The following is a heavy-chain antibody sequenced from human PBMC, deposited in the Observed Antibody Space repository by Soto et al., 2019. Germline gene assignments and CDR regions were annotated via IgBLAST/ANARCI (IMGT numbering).Heavy chain of an antibody. D-gene: IGHD2-8*02. Sequence: ASVKVSCKASGYTVTSYAMHWVRQAPGQRLEWMGWINAGNGNTKYSQKFQGRVTITRDTSASTAYMELSSLRSEDTAVYYCARDKITGLFDYWGQGTLVTVSS. CDR1: GYTVTSYA. CDR3: ARDKITGLFDY. V-gene: IGHV1-3*01. CDR2: INAGNGNT. J-gene: IGHJ4*02.